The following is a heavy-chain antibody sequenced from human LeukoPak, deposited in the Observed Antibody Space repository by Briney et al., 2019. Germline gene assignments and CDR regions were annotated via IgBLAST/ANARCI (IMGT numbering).Heavy chain of an antibody. D-gene: IGHD5-18*01. CDR2: ISYDGSNK. V-gene: IGHV3-30*18. Sequence: PGRSLRLSCAASGFTFSSYGMHWVRQAPGKGLEWVAVISYDGSNKYYADSVKGRFTISRDNSKNTLYLQMNSLRAEDTAVYYCAKDSQLWLRARSYYGMDVWGQGTTVTVSS. CDR3: AKDSQLWLRARSYYGMDV. J-gene: IGHJ6*02. CDR1: GFTFSSYG.